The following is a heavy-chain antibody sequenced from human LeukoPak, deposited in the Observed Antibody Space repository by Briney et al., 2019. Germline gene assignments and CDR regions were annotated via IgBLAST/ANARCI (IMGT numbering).Heavy chain of an antibody. Sequence: SETLSLTCIVSGGSITSSSYYWCGVRQPPGKGLEWIGSIYYSGTTYFNPSLKSRVSISADTSKNQFSLNLRSVTAADTVVYYCTRLTQRCQQFCFDNWGQGTLVTVSS. D-gene: IGHD5-24*01. J-gene: IGHJ4*02. CDR1: GGSITSSSYY. CDR3: TRLTQRCQQFCFDN. CDR2: IYYSGTT. V-gene: IGHV4-39*01.